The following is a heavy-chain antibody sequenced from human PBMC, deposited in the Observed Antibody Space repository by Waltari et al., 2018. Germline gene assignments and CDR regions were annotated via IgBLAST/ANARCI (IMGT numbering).Heavy chain of an antibody. D-gene: IGHD1-26*01. J-gene: IGHJ4*02. CDR1: GGSISSPY. Sequence: QVQLMESGPGLVKPSQTLSLTCPVSGGSISSPYWSWIRKPPGKGLEWIGYIYYSGSTNYNPTLKSRVTISVDTSKNQFSLKLSSVTAADTAVYYCARDLGGYVDYWGQGTLVTVSS. CDR3: ARDLGGYVDY. V-gene: IGHV4-59*11. CDR2: IYYSGST.